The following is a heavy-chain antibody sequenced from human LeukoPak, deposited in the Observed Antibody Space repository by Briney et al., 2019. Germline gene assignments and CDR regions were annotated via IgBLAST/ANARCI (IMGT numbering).Heavy chain of an antibody. Sequence: ASVRVSCKASGYTFTIYYMHWVRQAPGQGREWMGIINPSGGSTSYAQKFQGRVTMTRDTSTSTLYMELSSLRPEDTAVYYCARGAYYYDSSGLFDHWGQGTLVTVSS. CDR1: GYTFTIYY. D-gene: IGHD3-22*01. CDR2: INPSGGST. J-gene: IGHJ4*02. CDR3: ARGAYYYDSSGLFDH. V-gene: IGHV1-46*01.